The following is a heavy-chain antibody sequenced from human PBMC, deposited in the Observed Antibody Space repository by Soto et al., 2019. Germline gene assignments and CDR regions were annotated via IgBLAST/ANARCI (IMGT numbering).Heavy chain of an antibody. CDR1: GYTFTGYY. J-gene: IGHJ6*02. V-gene: IGHV1-2*02. CDR3: ATQFHHCGGDCYRGPYFGMDV. Sequence: QVQLVQSGSEVKEPGASVKVSCKASGYTFTGYYVLWVRQAPGQGPECMGWINPYTGGTNYAQKFQRRVNMTRDTSISTAYMELSKLISDDTAVYYCATQFHHCGGDCYRGPYFGMDVWGQGTTVTVSS. CDR2: INPYTGGT. D-gene: IGHD2-21*02.